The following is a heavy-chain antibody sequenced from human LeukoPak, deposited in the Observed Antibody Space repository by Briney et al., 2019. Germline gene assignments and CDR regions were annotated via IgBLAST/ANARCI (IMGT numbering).Heavy chain of an antibody. Sequence: PGRSLRLSCAASGFTFDDYAMHWVRQAPGKGLEWVSGISWNSGSIGYADSVKGRFTISRDNAKNSLYLQMNSLRAEDTALYYCAKGYCSSTSCYFDYWAREPWSPSPQ. J-gene: IGHJ4*02. CDR3: AKGYCSSTSCYFDY. CDR1: GFTFDDYA. CDR2: ISWNSGSI. D-gene: IGHD2-2*01. V-gene: IGHV3-9*01.